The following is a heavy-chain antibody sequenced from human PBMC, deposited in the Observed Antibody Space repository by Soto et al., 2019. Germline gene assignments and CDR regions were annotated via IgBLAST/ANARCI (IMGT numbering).Heavy chain of an antibody. Sequence: TGGSLRLSCAASGFTFSSYGMHWVRQAPGKGLEWVAVIWDDGSNTYYADSVKGRFTISRDNSGNTLFLEMYSLRAEDTAVYYCARYRPAVRYYGMDVWGQGTTVTVSS. D-gene: IGHD2-2*01. V-gene: IGHV3-33*01. CDR1: GFTFSSYG. CDR3: ARYRPAVRYYGMDV. CDR2: IWDDGSNT. J-gene: IGHJ6*02.